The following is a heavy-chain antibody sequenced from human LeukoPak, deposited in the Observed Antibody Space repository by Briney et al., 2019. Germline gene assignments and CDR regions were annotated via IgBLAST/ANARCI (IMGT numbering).Heavy chain of an antibody. Sequence: GGSLRLSCAASGFTFSSYAMSWVRQALGKGLEWVSGISGSGGSTYYADSLKGRFTISRDNSRNTLYLQMNSPRAEDTAVYYCAILPGYSSGWYEVNYWGQGTLVTVSS. CDR2: ISGSGGST. CDR1: GFTFSSYA. CDR3: AILPGYSSGWYEVNY. D-gene: IGHD6-13*01. J-gene: IGHJ4*02. V-gene: IGHV3-23*01.